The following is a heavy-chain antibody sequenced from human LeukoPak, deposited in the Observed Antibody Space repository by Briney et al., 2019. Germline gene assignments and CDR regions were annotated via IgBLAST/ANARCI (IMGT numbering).Heavy chain of an antibody. CDR2: ISYDGSNE. J-gene: IGHJ3*02. Sequence: GGSLRLSCAASGLIFSSYAMHWVRQAPGKGLEWVAVISYDGSNEYYADSVKGRFTISRDNSKNTLYLQMNSLRAEDTAVYYCARDLDYRGFIQLWLGAFDIRGQGTMVTVAS. V-gene: IGHV3-30*04. CDR3: ARDLDYRGFIQLWLGAFDI. D-gene: IGHD5-18*01. CDR1: GLIFSSYA.